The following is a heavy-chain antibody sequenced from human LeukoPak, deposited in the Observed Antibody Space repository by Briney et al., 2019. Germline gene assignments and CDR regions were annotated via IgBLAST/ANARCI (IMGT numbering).Heavy chain of an antibody. Sequence: ASVKVSCKASGYTFTGYYMHWVRQAPGQGLEWMGWINPNSGGTNYAQKFQGRVTMTRDTSISTAYMELSRLRSDDTAVYYCARVGGCSSTSCYFSSRPGLIDYWGQGTLVTVSS. CDR3: ARVGGCSSTSCYFSSRPGLIDY. CDR2: INPNSGGT. CDR1: GYTFTGYY. V-gene: IGHV1-2*02. D-gene: IGHD2-2*01. J-gene: IGHJ4*02.